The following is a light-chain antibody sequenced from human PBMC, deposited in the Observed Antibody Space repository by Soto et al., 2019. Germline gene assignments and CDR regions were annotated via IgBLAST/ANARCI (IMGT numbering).Light chain of an antibody. Sequence: QPVLTQPASVSGSPGQSITISCTATSSDVGGYNYVSWYQHQPGKAPKLISYDVTNRPSGVSNPFSGSKTGNTASLTISGLEPEDEADYYCSSYTTSNTRQIVLGTGTKLTVL. V-gene: IGLV2-14*03. CDR1: SSDVGGYNY. CDR2: DVT. CDR3: SSYTTSNTRQIV. J-gene: IGLJ1*01.